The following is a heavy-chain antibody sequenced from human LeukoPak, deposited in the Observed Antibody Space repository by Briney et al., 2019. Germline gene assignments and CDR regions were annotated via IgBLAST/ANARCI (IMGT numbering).Heavy chain of an antibody. J-gene: IGHJ1*01. D-gene: IGHD5-24*01. CDR3: ARGDGYNDAEYLQH. V-gene: IGHV3-23*01. Sequence: GGSLRLSCAASGFAFSSSTMSWVRQAPGKGLECVSIISGGGADTYYTDSVTGRFTISRDNSKNTLFLQMNTLRVEDTAVYYCARGDGYNDAEYLQHWGQGTLVTVS. CDR2: ISGGGADT. CDR1: GFAFSSST.